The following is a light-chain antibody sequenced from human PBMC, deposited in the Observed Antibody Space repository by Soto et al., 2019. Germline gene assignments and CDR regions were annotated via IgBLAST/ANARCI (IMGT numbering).Light chain of an antibody. Sequence: DIQMTQSPSSLSASVGDRVTITCRASQSISSYLNWYQQKPGKAPKLLIYAASSLQSGVPSRFSGSGSGTDFTLTISSLQPEDFATYYGQQSYRTPLTFGQGTKVEIK. CDR2: AAS. V-gene: IGKV1-39*01. CDR3: QQSYRTPLT. CDR1: QSISSY. J-gene: IGKJ1*01.